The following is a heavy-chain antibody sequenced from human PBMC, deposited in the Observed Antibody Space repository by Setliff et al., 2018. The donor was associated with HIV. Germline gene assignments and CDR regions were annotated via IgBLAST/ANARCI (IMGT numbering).Heavy chain of an antibody. CDR2: IYYSGST. D-gene: IGHD2-8*02. CDR1: GGSISSSSYY. V-gene: IGHV4-39*01. Sequence: SETLSLTCTVSGGSISSSSYYWGWIRQPPGKGLEWIGSIYYSGSTYYNPSLKSRVTISVDTSKNQFSLNLRSVTAADTALYFCARLIHTGLLYFDYWGLGMLVTVSS. J-gene: IGHJ4*02. CDR3: ARLIHTGLLYFDY.